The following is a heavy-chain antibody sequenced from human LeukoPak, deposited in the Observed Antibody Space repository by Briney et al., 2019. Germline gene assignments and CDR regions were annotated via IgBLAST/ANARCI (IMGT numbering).Heavy chain of an antibody. CDR2: INPSGST. J-gene: IGHJ3*02. CDR3: ARHRSPGAFDI. Sequence: PSETLSLTCSVSGGSISNYYWSWIRQPAGKGLEWIGRINPSGSTNYNPSLKGRVTVSVDTSKNQISLMVSSVTAADTAVYYCARHRSPGAFDIWGQGTMVTVSS. CDR1: GGSISNYY. V-gene: IGHV4-4*07.